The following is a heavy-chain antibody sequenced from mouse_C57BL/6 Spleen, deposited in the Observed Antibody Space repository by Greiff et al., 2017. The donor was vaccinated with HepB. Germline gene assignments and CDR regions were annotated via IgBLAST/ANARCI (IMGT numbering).Heavy chain of an antibody. CDR3: TRYYDYDRAWFAY. CDR2: IDPETGGT. D-gene: IGHD2-4*01. CDR1: GYTFTDYE. J-gene: IGHJ3*01. Sequence: QVQLQQSGAELVRPGASVTLSCKASGYTFTDYEMHWVKQTPVQGLEWIGAIDPETGGTAYNQKFKGKAILTADKSSSTAYMELRSLTSEDSAVYYCTRYYDYDRAWFAYWGQGTLVTVSA. V-gene: IGHV1-15*01.